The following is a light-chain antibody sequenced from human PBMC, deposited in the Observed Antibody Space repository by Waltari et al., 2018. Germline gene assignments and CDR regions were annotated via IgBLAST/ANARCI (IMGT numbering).Light chain of an antibody. CDR2: NNN. CDR1: SSNIGPNT. V-gene: IGLV1-44*01. J-gene: IGLJ3*02. CDR3: AAWDGRLDAWV. Sequence: QSVLTQPPSASGTPGQRVTISCSGSSSNIGPNTVNWYQHHPGTAPKLLIYNNNPGPSVVPDRFSGSKSGTSASLAISGLQSEDEADYYCAAWDGRLDAWVFGGGTKLTVL.